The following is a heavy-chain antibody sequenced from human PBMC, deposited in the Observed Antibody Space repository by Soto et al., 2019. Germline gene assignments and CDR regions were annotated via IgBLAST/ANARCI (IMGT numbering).Heavy chain of an antibody. J-gene: IGHJ5*02. V-gene: IGHV1-24*01. CDR2: FDPEDGET. CDR3: AIYYYDSSGYRGS. Sequence: ASVKVSCKVSGYTLTELSMHWVRQAPGRGLEWMGGFDPEDGETIYAQKFQGRVTMTEDTSTDTAYMELSSLRSEDTAVSYCAIYYYDSSGYRGSWGQGTLVTVSS. CDR1: GYTLTELS. D-gene: IGHD3-22*01.